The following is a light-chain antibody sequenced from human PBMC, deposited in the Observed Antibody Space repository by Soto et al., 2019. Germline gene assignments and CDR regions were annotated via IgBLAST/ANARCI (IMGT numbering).Light chain of an antibody. CDR2: DAS. CDR1: QSISSW. J-gene: IGKJ1*01. V-gene: IGKV1-5*01. Sequence: DIQMTQSPSTLSASVGDRVTITCRASQSISSWLAWYQQKPGKAPKLLIYDASSLVSGVPSRFSGGGSGTEFTLTISSLQPDDFATNYCQQYNSYSPCTFGQGTKVDIK. CDR3: QQYNSYSPCT.